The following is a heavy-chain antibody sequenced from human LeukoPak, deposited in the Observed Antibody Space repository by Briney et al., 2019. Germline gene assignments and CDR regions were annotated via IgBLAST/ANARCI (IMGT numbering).Heavy chain of an antibody. J-gene: IGHJ4*02. V-gene: IGHV4-31*03. CDR1: GDSITSGGYY. CDR2: IYKTGST. CDR3: ARDVLR. Sequence: SETLSLTCTISGDSITSGGYYWSWIRQRPGKGLEWIGYIYKTGSTYYNPSLKSRVTMSVDTSRNQFSLKLNSVTAADTAVYYCARDVLRWGQGTLVTVSS.